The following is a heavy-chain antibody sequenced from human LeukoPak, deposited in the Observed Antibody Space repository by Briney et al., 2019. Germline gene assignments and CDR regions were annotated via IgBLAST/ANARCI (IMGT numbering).Heavy chain of an antibody. J-gene: IGHJ3*02. CDR2: ISSSGSTI. V-gene: IGHV3-11*04. Sequence: SPGGSLRLSCAASGFTFSGYYMSWIRQAPGKGLEWVSYISSSGSTIYYADSVKGRFTISRDNAKNSLYLQMNSLRAEDTAVYYCARGKTHLSAFDIWGQGTMVTVSS. CDR3: ARGKTHLSAFDI. CDR1: GFTFSGYY.